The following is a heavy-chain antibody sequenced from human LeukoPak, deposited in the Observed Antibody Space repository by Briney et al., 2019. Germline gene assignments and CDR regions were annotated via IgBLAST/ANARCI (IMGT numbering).Heavy chain of an antibody. CDR2: ISGGGGTP. Sequence: GGSLRLSCAASGFTFSSYAMSWVRQAPGKGLEWVSTISGGGGTPYYADSVKGRFTISRDNSKNTLFLQMNSLRAEDTAVYYCAKELYYYGSGSHFDYWGQGTLVTVSS. D-gene: IGHD3-10*01. V-gene: IGHV3-23*01. J-gene: IGHJ4*02. CDR3: AKELYYYGSGSHFDY. CDR1: GFTFSSYA.